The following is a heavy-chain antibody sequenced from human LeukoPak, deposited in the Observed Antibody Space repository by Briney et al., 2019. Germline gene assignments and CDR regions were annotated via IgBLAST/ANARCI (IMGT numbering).Heavy chain of an antibody. V-gene: IGHV1-69*05. Sequence: RGASVKVSCKASGGTFSSYAFSWVRQAPGQGLEWMGGIIPIFGTASYAQKFQGRVTIATDESTSTAYMELSSLRSDDTAVYYCARMTKGGYCSGGSCYSSYYYGMDVWGQGTTVTVSS. CDR1: GGTFSSYA. CDR2: IIPIFGTA. J-gene: IGHJ6*02. CDR3: ARMTKGGYCSGGSCYSSYYYGMDV. D-gene: IGHD2-15*01.